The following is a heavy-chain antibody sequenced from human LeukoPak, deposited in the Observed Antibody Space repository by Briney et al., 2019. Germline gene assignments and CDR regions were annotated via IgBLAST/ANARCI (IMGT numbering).Heavy chain of an antibody. CDR3: ASTGYSSGWLNRYFDL. D-gene: IGHD6-19*01. Sequence: SETLSLTCTVSGGSISRYYWSWIRQPAGKGLEWIGRIYTSGSTNYNPSLKSRVTMSVDTSKNQFSLKLSSVTAADTAVYYCASTGYSSGWLNRYFDLWGRGTLVTVSS. CDR1: GGSISRYY. J-gene: IGHJ2*01. V-gene: IGHV4-4*07. CDR2: IYTSGST.